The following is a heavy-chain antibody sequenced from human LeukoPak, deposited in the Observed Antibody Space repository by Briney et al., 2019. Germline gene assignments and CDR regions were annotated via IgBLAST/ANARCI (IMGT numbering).Heavy chain of an antibody. Sequence: GGALRLSCGASGFTFSSYSMNWVRRAPGKGLEGGSSISSSSSYIYYADSVKRRFTISRDNAKNSLYLQMNRLRAEDTAVYYCARDPTDYDFWSGYSNNWFDPWGQGTLVTVSS. CDR1: GFTFSSYS. D-gene: IGHD3-3*01. J-gene: IGHJ5*02. V-gene: IGHV3-21*01. CDR3: ARDPTDYDFWSGYSNNWFDP. CDR2: ISSSSSYI.